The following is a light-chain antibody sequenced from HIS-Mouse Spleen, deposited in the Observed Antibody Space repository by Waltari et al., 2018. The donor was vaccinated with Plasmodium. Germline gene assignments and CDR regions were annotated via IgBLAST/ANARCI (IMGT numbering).Light chain of an antibody. CDR1: SSNIGNNY. Sequence: QSVFTQPPSVSAAPGPKVTISCSESSSNIGNNYVSWYQQPPGTAPKPLIYDNNKRPSGIPDRFSGSKSGTSATLGITGLQTGDEADYYCGTWDSSLSAGVVFGGGTKLTVL. V-gene: IGLV1-51*01. CDR3: GTWDSSLSAGVV. J-gene: IGLJ2*01. CDR2: DNN.